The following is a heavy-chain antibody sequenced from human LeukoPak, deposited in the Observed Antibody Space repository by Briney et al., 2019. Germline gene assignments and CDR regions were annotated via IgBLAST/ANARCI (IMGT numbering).Heavy chain of an antibody. CDR3: AATFGSDSYYYCYYGMAV. J-gene: IGHJ6*02. D-gene: IGHD3-10*01. CDR1: GGSVSSGDYY. Sequence: PSETLSLTCTVSGGSVSSGDYYWIWIRQPPGKGLEWIGYTHSSGNTFYNPTLKSRTTISVDPSQNHFSLRLTSVTAVDSAVFYCAATFGSDSYYYCYYGMAVWGQGTSVTVS. V-gene: IGHV4-30-4*01. CDR2: THSSGNT.